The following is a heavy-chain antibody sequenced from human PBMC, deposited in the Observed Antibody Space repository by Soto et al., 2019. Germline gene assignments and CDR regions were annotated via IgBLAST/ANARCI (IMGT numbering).Heavy chain of an antibody. CDR2: IYWDDDK. D-gene: IGHD2-15*01. V-gene: IGHV2-5*02. CDR3: AYRVACSTYWDVGSFDP. Sequence: QITLKESGPPLVEPTETLTLTCSFSGFSLTTSGVGVGWLRQAPGKALECLGIIYWDDDKRYNPSLKNRLTISKDTSKNQVVLSMPYMEPVDTVHYFCAYRVACSTYWDVGSFDPWRQGTLVTVS. J-gene: IGHJ5*02. CDR1: GFSLTTSGVG.